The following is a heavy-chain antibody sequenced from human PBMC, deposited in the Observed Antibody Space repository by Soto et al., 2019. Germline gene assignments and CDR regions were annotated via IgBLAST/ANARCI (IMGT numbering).Heavy chain of an antibody. CDR2: ISSSSSYI. J-gene: IGHJ3*02. D-gene: IGHD6-13*01. CDR3: ASAPAAAANAFDI. V-gene: IGHV3-21*01. CDR1: GFTFSSYS. Sequence: GGSLRLSCAASGFTFSSYSMNWVRQAPGKGLEWVSSISSSSSYIYYADSVKGRFTISRDNAKNSLYLQMNSLRAEDTAVYYCASAPAAAANAFDIWGQGTMVTVSS.